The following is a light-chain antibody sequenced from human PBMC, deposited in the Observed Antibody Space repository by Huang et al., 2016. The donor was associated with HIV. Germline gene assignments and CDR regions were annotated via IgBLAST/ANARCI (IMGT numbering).Light chain of an antibody. Sequence: DIVMTQSPLSLPVTPGAPASISCRSSQSLSPSDGDNYLAWYLQRPWQSPQLLIYLGSNRASVVPDRFSGNGSGTDFTLKISRLEAEDVGVYYCMQALQTPRTFGGGTKVEIK. J-gene: IGKJ4*01. CDR2: LGS. V-gene: IGKV2-28*01. CDR1: QSLSPSDGDNY. CDR3: MQALQTPRT.